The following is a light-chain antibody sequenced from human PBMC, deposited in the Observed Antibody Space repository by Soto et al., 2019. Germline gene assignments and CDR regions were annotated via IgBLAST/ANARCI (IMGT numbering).Light chain of an antibody. CDR2: DVS. CDR3: SSYTSTNTSVV. J-gene: IGLJ2*01. CDR1: SSDVGGCNC. V-gene: IGLV2-14*03. Sequence: QSALTQPASVSGSPGQSITISCTGTSSDVGGCNCVSWYQQHPGKAPKLMIYDVSNRPSGVSDRFSGTKSGNMASLTISGLQAEDEADFYCSSYTSTNTSVVFGGGNKLTVL.